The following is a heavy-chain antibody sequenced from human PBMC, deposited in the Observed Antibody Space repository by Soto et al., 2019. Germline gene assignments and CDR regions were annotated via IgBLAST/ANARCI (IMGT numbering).Heavy chain of an antibody. J-gene: IGHJ4*02. CDR1: GVTFSDYY. CDR3: ARERYSYGPYYFDY. D-gene: IGHD5-18*01. CDR2: ITSSGSTT. Sequence: PGGSLGLWGASSGVTFSDYYMRWIRQAPGKGLEWVSSITSSGSTTYYTDSVKGRFTISRDNAKNSLYLQMNSLRAEDTAVYYCARERYSYGPYYFDYWGQGTLVTVSS. V-gene: IGHV3-11*01.